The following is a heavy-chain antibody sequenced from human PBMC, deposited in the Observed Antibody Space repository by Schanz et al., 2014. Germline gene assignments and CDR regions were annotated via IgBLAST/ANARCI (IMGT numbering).Heavy chain of an antibody. J-gene: IGHJ6*03. Sequence: EVQLVESGGGLIQPGGSLRLSCAASGFGFSSYSMNWVRQAPGKGLEWVANIKEDGSVKDYVDSVKGRFTISRDNAKRSLFLQMNSLRVEDTAVYYCAKGPYYYYYMDVWGNGTTVTVSS. CDR3: AKGPYYYYYMDV. V-gene: IGHV3-7*01. CDR2: IKEDGSVK. CDR1: GFGFSSYS.